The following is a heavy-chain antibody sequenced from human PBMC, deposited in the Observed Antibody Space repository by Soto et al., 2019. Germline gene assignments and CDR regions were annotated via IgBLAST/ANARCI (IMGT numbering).Heavy chain of an antibody. CDR3: AYGGRGEPTESTCYFDE. D-gene: IGHD4-17*01. J-gene: IGHJ4*02. CDR2: INAGNGNT. V-gene: IGHV1-3*01. CDR1: GYTFTSYA. Sequence: ASVKVSCKASGYTFTSYAMHWVRQAPGQRLEWMGWINAGNGNTKYSQKFQGRVTITRDTSASTAYMELSSLRSEDTAVYYCAYGGRGEPTESTCYFDEWGQGTLVTVSS.